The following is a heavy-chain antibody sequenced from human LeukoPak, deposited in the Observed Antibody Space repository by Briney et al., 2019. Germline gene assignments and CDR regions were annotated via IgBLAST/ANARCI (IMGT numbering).Heavy chain of an antibody. V-gene: IGHV4-59*08. CDR2: IYYSGNT. CDR1: GGSISSYY. D-gene: IGHD6-19*01. J-gene: IGHJ4*02. CDR3: ARHARSTHWLETFDY. Sequence: SETLSLTRTVSGGSISSYYWSWIRQPPGKGLEWIGYIYYSGNTNYNPSLKSRVTISVDTSKNQFSLKLSSVTAADTAVYYCARHARSTHWLETFDYWGQGTLVTVSS.